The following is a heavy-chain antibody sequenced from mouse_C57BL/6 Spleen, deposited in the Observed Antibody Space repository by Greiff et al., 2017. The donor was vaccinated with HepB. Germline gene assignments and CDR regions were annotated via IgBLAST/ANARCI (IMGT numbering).Heavy chain of an antibody. Sequence: EVQLQESGPGMVKPSQSLSLTCTVTGYSITSGYDWHWIRHFPGNKLEWMGYISYSGSTNYNPSLKSRISITHDTSKNHFFLKLNSVTTEDTATYYCARGLLRGAMDYWGQGTSVTVSS. CDR1: GYSITSGYD. V-gene: IGHV3-1*01. D-gene: IGHD1-1*01. CDR2: ISYSGST. CDR3: ARGLLRGAMDY. J-gene: IGHJ4*01.